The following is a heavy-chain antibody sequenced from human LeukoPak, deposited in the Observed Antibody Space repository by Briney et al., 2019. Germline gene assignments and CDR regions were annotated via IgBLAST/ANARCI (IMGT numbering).Heavy chain of an antibody. Sequence: ASVKVSCKASGGTFSNYAISWVRQAPGQGLDWMGGIIPSFGTANYSQKFQGRVTITADESTSTAYMELSSLRSEDTAIYYCARDPRTSGYSYGLGYWGQGTLDTVSS. D-gene: IGHD5-18*01. J-gene: IGHJ4*02. CDR1: GGTFSNYA. CDR3: ARDPRTSGYSYGLGY. CDR2: IIPSFGTA. V-gene: IGHV1-69*01.